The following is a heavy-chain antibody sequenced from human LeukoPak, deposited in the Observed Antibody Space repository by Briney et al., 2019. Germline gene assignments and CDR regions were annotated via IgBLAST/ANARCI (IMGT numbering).Heavy chain of an antibody. CDR1: GDSFTSNCVP. CDR2: TYFSSKTNN. D-gene: IGHD2-8*02. V-gene: IGHV6-1*01. CDR3: ARGLLVGHPYSCAMDV. Sequence: SHTLSLTCDISGDSFTSNCVPWTWMTQSPSSGLMGLGGTYFSSKTNNDSADSVKIRISINPDTSKIQFSLQLSSVTPEDTAVYYCARGLLVGHPYSCAMDVWGQGTTVSVSS. J-gene: IGHJ6*02.